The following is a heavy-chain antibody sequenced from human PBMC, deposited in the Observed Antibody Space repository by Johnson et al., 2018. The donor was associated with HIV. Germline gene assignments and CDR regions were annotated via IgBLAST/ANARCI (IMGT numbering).Heavy chain of an antibody. Sequence: VQLVESGGDVVRPGGSLRLSCAASGFTFSSYVMNWVRQAPGKGLEWVAAVRGSGGSTYSADSVKGRFTNSRDNSKNTLYLQMNSLRAEETAVYYCVKEGELTAFDIWGQGTMVTVSS. J-gene: IGHJ3*02. CDR3: VKEGELTAFDI. CDR2: VRGSGGST. D-gene: IGHD3-10*01. V-gene: IGHV3-23*04. CDR1: GFTFSSYV.